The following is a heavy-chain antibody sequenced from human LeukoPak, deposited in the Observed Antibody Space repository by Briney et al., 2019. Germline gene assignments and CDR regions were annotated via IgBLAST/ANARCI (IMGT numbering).Heavy chain of an antibody. J-gene: IGHJ4*02. CDR1: GYTFTGYY. CDR2: INPNSGGT. D-gene: IGHD3-10*01. CDR3: AACRGYLCREYYFDY. V-gene: IGHV1-2*02. Sequence: GASVKVSCKASGYTFTGYYMHWVRQAPGQGLEWMGWINPNSGGTNYAQKFQGRVTMTRDTSISTAYMELSRLRSDDTAVYYCAACRGYLCREYYFDYWGQGTLVTVSS.